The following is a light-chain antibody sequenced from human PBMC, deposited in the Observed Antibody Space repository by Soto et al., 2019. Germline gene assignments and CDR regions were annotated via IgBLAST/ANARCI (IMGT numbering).Light chain of an antibody. CDR1: RSDVGGHNY. J-gene: IGLJ3*02. CDR3: SSYTSAGV. CDR2: EVN. V-gene: IGLV2-14*01. Sequence: QSALTQPASVSGSPGQSITISCTGTRSDVGGHNYVSWYQQHPGKAPKLMLYEVNNRPSGVSNRFSGSKSGNTASLTISGLQTEDEDDYYCSSYTSAGVFGGGTKLTVL.